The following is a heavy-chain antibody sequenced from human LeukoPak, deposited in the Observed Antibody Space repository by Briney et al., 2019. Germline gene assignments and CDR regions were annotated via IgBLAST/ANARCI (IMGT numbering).Heavy chain of an antibody. CDR3: ARVVCSGGSCYTYLLDY. D-gene: IGHD2-15*01. CDR2: IDPSDSYT. J-gene: IGHJ4*02. CDR1: GSSFTSYW. Sequence: GASLQISCKGSGSSFTSYWISWVRQLPGKGLEWMGRIDPSDSYTNYSPSFQGHVTISADKSISTAYLQWSSLKASDTAMYYCARVVCSGGSCYTYLLDYWGQGTLVTVSS. V-gene: IGHV5-10-1*01.